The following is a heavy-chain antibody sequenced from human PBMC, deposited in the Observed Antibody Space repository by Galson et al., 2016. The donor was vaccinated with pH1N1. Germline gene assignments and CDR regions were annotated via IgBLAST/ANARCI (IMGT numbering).Heavy chain of an antibody. CDR3: AKDLSRVVSTSGYFVW. CDR1: GFSLSTSGVG. D-gene: IGHD5/OR15-5a*01. J-gene: IGHJ4*02. V-gene: IGHV2-5*01. Sequence: PALVKPTQTLTLTCTFSGFSLSTSGVGVGWIRQPPGKALEWLALIYWNDDKRYSPSLKSRLTIPKDTSKNQVVLTMTNMDPVDTAIYYCAKDLSRVVSTSGYFVWWGQGTLVTVSS. CDR2: IYWNDDK.